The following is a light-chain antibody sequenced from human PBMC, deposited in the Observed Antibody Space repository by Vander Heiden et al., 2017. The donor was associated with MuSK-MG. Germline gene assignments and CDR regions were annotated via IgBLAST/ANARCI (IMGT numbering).Light chain of an antibody. CDR1: QDISSA. V-gene: IGKV1D-13*01. CDR3: LQVINFPYT. J-gene: IGKJ2*01. Sequence: AIQLTQSPSSLSASVGDRVTITCRASQDISSALAWYQQKPGKAPKGLIYAASTLGSGVPLRFGGSGSGTDFTLTISSLQPEDFATYYCLQVINFPYTFGQGIKLEIK. CDR2: AAS.